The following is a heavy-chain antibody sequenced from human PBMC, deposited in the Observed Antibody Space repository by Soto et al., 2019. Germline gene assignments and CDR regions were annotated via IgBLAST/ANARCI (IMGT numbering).Heavy chain of an antibody. Sequence: KTSETLSLTCAVSGGSISSVGYSWSWIRQTPGKGLEWIGYIYPTGKTYYNPSLENRVTISIDTSKNQFSLQLTSVTAADTAVYYCARAPPGPAPRWGVWGHGTTVTVSS. CDR1: GGSISSVGYS. J-gene: IGHJ6*02. CDR2: IYPTGKT. CDR3: ARAPPGPAPRWGV. D-gene: IGHD3-16*01. V-gene: IGHV4-30-2*01.